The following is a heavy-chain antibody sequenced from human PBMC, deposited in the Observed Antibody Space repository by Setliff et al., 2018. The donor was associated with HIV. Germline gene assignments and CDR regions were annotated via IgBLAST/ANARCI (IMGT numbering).Heavy chain of an antibody. Sequence: SQTLSLTCAVYVGSFSGYYWSWIRQPPGKGLEWIGEISHSGRTNYNPSLKSRVTISVDTSKNQFSLELSSVTAADTAVYYCARGPLDSSGYRSDAFDIWGQGTMVTVSS. CDR3: ARGPLDSSGYRSDAFDI. D-gene: IGHD3-22*01. J-gene: IGHJ3*02. CDR1: VGSFSGYY. CDR2: ISHSGRT. V-gene: IGHV4-34*01.